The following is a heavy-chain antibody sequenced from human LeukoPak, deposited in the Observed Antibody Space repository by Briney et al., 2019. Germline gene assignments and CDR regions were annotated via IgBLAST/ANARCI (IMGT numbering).Heavy chain of an antibody. J-gene: IGHJ4*02. CDR2: ISSSSSTI. Sequence: GGSLRLSCAASGFTFSSYSMNWVRQAPGKGLEWVSYISSSSSTIYYADSVKGRFTISRDNAKNSLYLQMNSLRAADTAVYYCARVRCTNGVCDFDYWGQGTLVTVSS. D-gene: IGHD2-8*01. V-gene: IGHV3-48*04. CDR3: ARVRCTNGVCDFDY. CDR1: GFTFSSYS.